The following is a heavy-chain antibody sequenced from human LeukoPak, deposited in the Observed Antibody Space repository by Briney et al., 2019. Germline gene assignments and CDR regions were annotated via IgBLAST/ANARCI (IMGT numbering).Heavy chain of an antibody. CDR3: ARDGRTFGDAFDI. Sequence: GGSLRLSCAASGFTFSDYAMNWVRQAPGKGLEWVSYISSSANIIYYEDSVKGRVTISRDNAKNSLYLQMNSLRAEDTAVYYCARDGRTFGDAFDIWGQGTMVTVSS. CDR1: GFTFSDYA. D-gene: IGHD3-10*01. CDR2: ISSSANII. J-gene: IGHJ3*02. V-gene: IGHV3-48*03.